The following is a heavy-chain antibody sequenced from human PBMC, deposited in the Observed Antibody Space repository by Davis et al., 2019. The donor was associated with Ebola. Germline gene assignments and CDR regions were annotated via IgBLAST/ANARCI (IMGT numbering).Heavy chain of an antibody. CDR1: GFTFSSYW. CDR3: TRGGTVTSLIYSYYGLDV. D-gene: IGHD4-17*01. J-gene: IGHJ6*02. V-gene: IGHV3-7*01. CDR2: IKQDGSEK. Sequence: GESLKISCAASGFTFSSYWMSWVRQAPGKGLEWVANIKQDGSEKYYVDSVKGRFTISRDNAKKSLYLQVNSLRAEDTAVYYCTRGGTVTSLIYSYYGLDVWGQGTTVTVSS.